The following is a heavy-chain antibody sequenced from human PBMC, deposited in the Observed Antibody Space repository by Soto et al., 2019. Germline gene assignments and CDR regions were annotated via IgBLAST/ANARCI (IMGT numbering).Heavy chain of an antibody. Sequence: SETLSLTCTVSGGSISSGDYYWSWIRQPPGKGLEWIGYIYYSGSTYYNPSLKSRVTISVDTSKNQFSLKLSSVTAADTAVYYCTSSSWSNFDYWGQGTLVTVSS. V-gene: IGHV4-30-4*01. CDR2: IYYSGST. CDR3: TSSSWSNFDY. D-gene: IGHD1-1*01. CDR1: GGSISSGDYY. J-gene: IGHJ4*02.